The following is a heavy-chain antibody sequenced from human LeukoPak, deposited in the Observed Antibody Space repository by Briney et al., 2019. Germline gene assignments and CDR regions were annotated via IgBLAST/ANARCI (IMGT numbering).Heavy chain of an antibody. CDR1: GFTFTNYA. V-gene: IGHV3-23*01. D-gene: IGHD2-15*01. J-gene: IGHJ4*02. Sequence: GGSLRLSCAASGFTFTNYAMSWVRQAPGKGLEWVSAISTDGGHATNADSVKGRFTLSRDNSRNTVYLQVNSLRAEDTARYYCARQVGYCSDGTCYFDYWGQGTLVTVSS. CDR2: ISTDGGHA. CDR3: ARQVGYCSDGTCYFDY.